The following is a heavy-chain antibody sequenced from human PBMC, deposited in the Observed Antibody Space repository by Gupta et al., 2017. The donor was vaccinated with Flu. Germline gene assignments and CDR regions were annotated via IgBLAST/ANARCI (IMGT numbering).Heavy chain of an antibody. CDR2: IYHSGNT. V-gene: IGHV4-38-2*01. CDR1: GSSIVSGYY. J-gene: IGHJ3*02. CDR3: ARAIRVGSAFGGYAFDI. Sequence: QVQLQDTGPGLVKPSETLTLTCAVSGSSIVSGYYWCWIRQPPGKGLEWIANIYHSGNTYYNPSLRSRVTISVDTSKNQFSLKVTSVTAADTAVYYCARAIRVGSAFGGYAFDIWGQGTTVTVSS. D-gene: IGHD3-16*01.